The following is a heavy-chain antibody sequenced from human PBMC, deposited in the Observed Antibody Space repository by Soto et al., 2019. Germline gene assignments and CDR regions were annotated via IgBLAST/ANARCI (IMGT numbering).Heavy chain of an antibody. V-gene: IGHV1-69*01. CDR3: ARGPILPGATSWLYA. D-gene: IGHD2-2*01. CDR1: GGIFSSFS. Sequence: QVQLVQSGAEVKTPGSSVEVSCKASGGIFSSFSITWVRQVPGHGLEWMGGIIPMTGTPNYAEKFQGRLTLSADASTRTAYWVVSSLKSEDTEVYYCARGPILPGATSWLYAWGQGTVVIVSS. CDR2: IIPMTGTP. J-gene: IGHJ5*02.